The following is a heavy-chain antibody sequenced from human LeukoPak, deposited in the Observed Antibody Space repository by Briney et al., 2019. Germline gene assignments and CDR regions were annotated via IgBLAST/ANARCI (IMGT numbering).Heavy chain of an antibody. CDR3: ARGNGYSYGPVFDY. V-gene: IGHV4-39*01. Sequence: SETLSLTCTVSGGSISSSSYYWGWIRQPPGKGLEWIGSIYYSGSTYYNPSLKSRVTISVDTSKNQFSLKLSSVTAADTAVYYCARGNGYSYGPVFDYWGQGTLVTVSS. CDR2: IYYSGST. D-gene: IGHD5-18*01. CDR1: GGSISSSSYY. J-gene: IGHJ4*02.